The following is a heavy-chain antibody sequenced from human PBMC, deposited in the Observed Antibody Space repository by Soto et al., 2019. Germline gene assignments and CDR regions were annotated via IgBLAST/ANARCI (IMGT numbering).Heavy chain of an antibody. CDR2: VSHSGTT. CDR3: ARNGGTSIWYFDH. Sequence: QVRLQQWGAGLLKPSETLSLTCDVYGASFTGYYWTWLRQPPGKGLAWIGEVSHSGTTKYTPTLKSRVTISRDTSKSHFSLELASVRAADTAVYYCARNGGTSIWYFDHWGRGT. J-gene: IGHJ2*01. D-gene: IGHD2-15*01. V-gene: IGHV4-34*01. CDR1: GASFTGYY.